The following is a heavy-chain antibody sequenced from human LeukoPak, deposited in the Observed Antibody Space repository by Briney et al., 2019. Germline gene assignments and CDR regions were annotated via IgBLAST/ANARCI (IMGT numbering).Heavy chain of an antibody. V-gene: IGHV1-69*13. J-gene: IGHJ5*02. D-gene: IGHD3-10*01. CDR3: ATGAVMVRGVLNWFDP. CDR2: IIPIFDTA. CDR1: GGTFSNYA. Sequence: WASVKVSCKASGGTFSNYAISWVRQAPGQGLEWMGGIIPIFDTANYAQKFQGRITIIADESTNTAYMELSSLRSEDTAVYYCATGAVMVRGVLNWFDPWGQGTLVTVSS.